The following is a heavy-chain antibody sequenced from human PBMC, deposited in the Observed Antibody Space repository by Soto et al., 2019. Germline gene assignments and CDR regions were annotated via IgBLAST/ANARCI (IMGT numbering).Heavy chain of an antibody. CDR1: GGSLSSTSDH. V-gene: IGHV4-39*01. J-gene: IGHJ4*02. CDR3: ATYSGSYSYHYFDY. Sequence: PSETLSLTCTVSGGSLSSTSDHWGWIRQPPGKGLEYIGNIYYTGTTYYHPSLKSRLTISVDPSKNQFSLKVTSMTAADTAVYYCATYSGSYSYHYFDYWGQGLLVTVSS. CDR2: IYYTGTT. D-gene: IGHD1-26*01.